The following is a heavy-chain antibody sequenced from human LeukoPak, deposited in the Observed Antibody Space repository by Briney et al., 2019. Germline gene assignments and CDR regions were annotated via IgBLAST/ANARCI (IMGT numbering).Heavy chain of an antibody. V-gene: IGHV4-59*01. Sequence: SETLSLTCTVSGGTIRTYYWSWIRQSPGKGLEWIGYIYYTGITSYIPSLKSRVTMSVDTSKNQFSLKLRSVTAADTALYYCAREGGTYSYYFDYWGQGALVTVSS. J-gene: IGHJ4*02. CDR2: IYYTGIT. D-gene: IGHD1-26*01. CDR1: GGTIRTYY. CDR3: AREGGTYSYYFDY.